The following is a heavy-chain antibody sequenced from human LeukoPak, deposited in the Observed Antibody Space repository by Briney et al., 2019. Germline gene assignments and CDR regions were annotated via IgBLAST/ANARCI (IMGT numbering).Heavy chain of an antibody. J-gene: IGHJ6*02. CDR1: GFTFSSYG. Sequence: GGSLRLSCAASGFTFSSYGMHWVRQAPGKGLEWVAVISYDGSNKYYADSVKGRFTISRDNSKNTLYLQMNSLRAEDTAVYYCAKDVTSYVDKILSSAMDVWGQGTTVTVSS. V-gene: IGHV3-30*18. CDR2: ISYDGSNK. D-gene: IGHD1-26*01. CDR3: AKDVTSYVDKILSSAMDV.